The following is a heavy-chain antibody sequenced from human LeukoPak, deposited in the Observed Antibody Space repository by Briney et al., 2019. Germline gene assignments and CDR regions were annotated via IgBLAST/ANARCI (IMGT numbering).Heavy chain of an antibody. CDR3: ASSYYYGSGSYYYFDY. CDR1: GGSITSGDYY. D-gene: IGHD3-10*01. CDR2: IYYSGST. Sequence: SETLSLTCTVSGGSITSGDYYWSWIRQPPGKGLEWIGYIYYSGSTYYNPSLKSRVTISVDTSKNQFSLKLSSVTAADTAVYYCASSYYYGSGSYYYFDYWGQGTLVTVSS. J-gene: IGHJ4*02. V-gene: IGHV4-30-4*08.